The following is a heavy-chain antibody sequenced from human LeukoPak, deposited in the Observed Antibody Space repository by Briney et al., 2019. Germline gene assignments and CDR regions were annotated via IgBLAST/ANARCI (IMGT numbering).Heavy chain of an antibody. D-gene: IGHD5-18*01. CDR3: ARHGYSYGYSLDY. CDR2: IKRDGSER. V-gene: IGHV3-7*01. CDR1: GLRFSDYW. J-gene: IGHJ4*02. Sequence: PGGSLRLSCAASGLRFSDYWMSWVRQAPGKGLEWVASIKRDGSERNYVDSVKGRFVISRDNAKNSVYLQLNSLRAEDTAVYYCARHGYSYGYSLDYWGQGTLVTVSS.